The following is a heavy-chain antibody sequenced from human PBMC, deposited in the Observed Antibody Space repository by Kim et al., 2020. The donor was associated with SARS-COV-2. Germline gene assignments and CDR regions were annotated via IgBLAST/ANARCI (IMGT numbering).Heavy chain of an antibody. V-gene: IGHV4-59*13. CDR3: ARQWLPYYYYGMDV. Sequence: SETLSLTCTVSSGSISSYYWSWIRQPPGKGLEWIGYIYYSGSTNYNPSLKSRVTISVDTSKNQFSLKLSSVTAADTAVYYCARQWLPYYYYGMDVWGQGT. CDR1: SGSISSYY. J-gene: IGHJ6*02. D-gene: IGHD6-19*01. CDR2: IYYSGST.